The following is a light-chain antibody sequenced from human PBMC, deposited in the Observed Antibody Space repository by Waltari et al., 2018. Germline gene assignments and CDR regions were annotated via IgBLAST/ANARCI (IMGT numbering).Light chain of an antibody. CDR3: QKYNSAPWT. Sequence: DIQMTQSPSSLSASVGDKVTITCRASQGISNYLAWYQQKPGKVPKLLIYAASTLQSEIPSRFSGSGSGTDFTLTISSLQPEDVATYYCQKYNSAPWTFGQGTKVEIK. CDR1: QGISNY. J-gene: IGKJ1*01. CDR2: AAS. V-gene: IGKV1-27*01.